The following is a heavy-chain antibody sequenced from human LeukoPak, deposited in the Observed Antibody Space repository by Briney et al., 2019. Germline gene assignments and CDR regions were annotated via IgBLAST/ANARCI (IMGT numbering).Heavy chain of an antibody. CDR1: GFTFSDYY. D-gene: IGHD7-27*01. Sequence: GGSLRLSCAASGFTFSDYYMSWIRQAPGKGLEWVSYISSSGSTIYYADSVKGRFTISRDNAKNSLYLQMNSLRAEDTAVYYCAGGRNRKNILTGIAYFDYWGQGTLVTVSS. CDR3: AGGRNRKNILTGIAYFDY. J-gene: IGHJ4*02. CDR2: ISSSGSTI. V-gene: IGHV3-11*01.